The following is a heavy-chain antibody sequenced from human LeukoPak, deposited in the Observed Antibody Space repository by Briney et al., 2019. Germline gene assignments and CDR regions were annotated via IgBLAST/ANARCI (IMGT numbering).Heavy chain of an antibody. D-gene: IGHD3-10*01. CDR3: AKDGSSVRGVPDAFDI. V-gene: IGHV3-30*02. Sequence: GGSLRLSCAASGFIFSSYGMHWVRQAPDKGLEWVAFIRYDGSRKYYADSVKGRFTISRDNSKNTLYLQMNSLRAEDTAVYYCAKDGSSVRGVPDAFDIWGQGTMVTVSS. CDR2: IRYDGSRK. CDR1: GFIFSSYG. J-gene: IGHJ3*02.